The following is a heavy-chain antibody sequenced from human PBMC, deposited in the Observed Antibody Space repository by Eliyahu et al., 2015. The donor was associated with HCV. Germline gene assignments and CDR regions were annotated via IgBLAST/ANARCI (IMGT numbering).Heavy chain of an antibody. V-gene: IGHV4-39*01. J-gene: IGHJ4*02. CDR2: IYFLGTT. CDR1: VGSISSNDYY. D-gene: IGHD2-15*01. Sequence: QLQLQESGPGLVKPSETLSLTCTVSVGSISSNDYYWGWVRQPPGKGLECIGYIYFLGTTYYNPSLKSRVTISVDTSKNQFSLRLSSVTAADTAVYYCARLRGYCSRGSCYHYDYWGQGTLVTVSS. CDR3: ARLRGYCSRGSCYHYDY.